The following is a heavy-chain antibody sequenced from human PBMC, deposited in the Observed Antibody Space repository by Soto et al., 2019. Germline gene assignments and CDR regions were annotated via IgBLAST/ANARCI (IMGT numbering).Heavy chain of an antibody. V-gene: IGHV3-74*01. CDR2: INGDASST. J-gene: IGHJ6*02. CDR3: ARDRSYAMEV. Sequence: GGSLKLSCEASGFSIRDYWMYWVRQAPGEGLVWVSCINGDASSTTYADSVKGRFTISRDDAKNTVYLQMTSLRAEDTAVYFCARDRSYAMEVWGQGTRVTVSS. CDR1: GFSIRDYW.